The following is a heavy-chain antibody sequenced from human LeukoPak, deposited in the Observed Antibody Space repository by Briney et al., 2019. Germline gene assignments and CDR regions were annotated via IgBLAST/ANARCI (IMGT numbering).Heavy chain of an antibody. CDR3: AYCSSTSCHYYYCYMDV. J-gene: IGHJ6*03. Sequence: GASVKVSCKASGGTFSSYAISWVRQAPGQGLEWMGGIIPIFGTANYAQKFQGRVTITADESTSTAYMELSSLRSEDTAVYYCAYCSSTSCHYYYCYMDVWGKGTTVTISS. CDR1: GGTFSSYA. CDR2: IIPIFGTA. D-gene: IGHD2-2*01. V-gene: IGHV1-69*13.